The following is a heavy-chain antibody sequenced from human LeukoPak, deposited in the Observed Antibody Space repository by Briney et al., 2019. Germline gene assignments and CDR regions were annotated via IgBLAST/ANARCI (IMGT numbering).Heavy chain of an antibody. Sequence: ASVKVSCKASGYTFTGYYMHWVRQAPGQGLEWMGWINPNSGGTNYAQKFQGRVTMTRDTSISTAYMELSRLRSDDTAVYYCARDLGSIFGVVMKRWGQGTLVIVSS. V-gene: IGHV1-2*02. CDR3: ARDLGSIFGVVMKR. J-gene: IGHJ4*02. D-gene: IGHD3-3*02. CDR2: INPNSGGT. CDR1: GYTFTGYY.